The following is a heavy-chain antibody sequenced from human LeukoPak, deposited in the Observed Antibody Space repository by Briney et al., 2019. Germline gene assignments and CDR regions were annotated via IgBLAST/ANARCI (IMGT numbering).Heavy chain of an antibody. V-gene: IGHV1-69*13. Sequence: SVKVSCKASGGTFSSYAISWVRQAPGQGLEWMGGIIPIFGAANYAQKFQGRVTITADESTSTAYMELSSLRSEDTAVYYCARDTTSIAYCGGDCYSDAFDIWGQGTMVTVSS. CDR2: IIPIFGAA. D-gene: IGHD2-21*01. J-gene: IGHJ3*02. CDR3: ARDTTSIAYCGGDCYSDAFDI. CDR1: GGTFSSYA.